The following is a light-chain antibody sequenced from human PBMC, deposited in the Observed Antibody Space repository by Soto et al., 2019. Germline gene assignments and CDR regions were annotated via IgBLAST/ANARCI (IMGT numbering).Light chain of an antibody. V-gene: IGKV3D-20*01. CDR3: QQYDDSPIT. J-gene: IGKJ5*01. CDR2: DAS. Sequence: ENVLTQSPDTLSLSPGERATLSCGATQSVRSSYLAWYQQKPGLAPRLLIYDASNRAAGIPDRFSGSGSGTEFTLTISRLEPEDFAVYYCQQYDDSPITFGQGTRLEI. CDR1: QSVRSSY.